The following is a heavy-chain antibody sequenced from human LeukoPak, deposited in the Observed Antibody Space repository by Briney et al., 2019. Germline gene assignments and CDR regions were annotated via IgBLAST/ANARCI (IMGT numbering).Heavy chain of an antibody. Sequence: PGGSLRFSCAASGFTFSSYAMSWVRQAPGKGLEWVSAISGSGGSTYSADSVKGRFTISRDNSKNTLYLQMNSLRVDDTAVYYCARKSTGPDYWGQGTLVTVSS. CDR1: GFTFSSYA. CDR3: ARKSTGPDY. CDR2: ISGSGGST. J-gene: IGHJ4*02. V-gene: IGHV3-23*01.